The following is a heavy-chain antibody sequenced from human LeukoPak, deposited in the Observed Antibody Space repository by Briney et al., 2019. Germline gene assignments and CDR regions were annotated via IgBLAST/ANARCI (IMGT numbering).Heavy chain of an antibody. J-gene: IGHJ4*02. D-gene: IGHD3-16*02. CDR3: AKDPGVWGSYRKYYFDY. CDR1: GFTFSSYG. Sequence: QPGGSLRLSCAAPGFTFSSYGMHWVRQAPGKGLEWVAFIRYDGSNKYYADSVKGRFTISRDNSKNTLYLQMNSLRAEDTAVYYCAKDPGVWGSYRKYYFDYWGQGTLVTVSS. V-gene: IGHV3-30*02. CDR2: IRYDGSNK.